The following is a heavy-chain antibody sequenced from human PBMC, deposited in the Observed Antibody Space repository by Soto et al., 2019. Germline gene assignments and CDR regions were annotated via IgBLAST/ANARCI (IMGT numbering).Heavy chain of an antibody. CDR2: ISGYNGDT. V-gene: IGHV1-18*01. Sequence: QGHLVQSGAEVKKPGASVKVSCKTSAYTFTRYGISWVRQAPGQGLEWMGWISGYNGDTNYAQNLQDRVTMTIDTSTTTAYMELRSLTSDDTAVYYCAKNGQPTYYYYGLDVWGQVTTVTVSS. CDR1: AYTFTRYG. D-gene: IGHD2-8*01. CDR3: AKNGQPTYYYYGLDV. J-gene: IGHJ6*02.